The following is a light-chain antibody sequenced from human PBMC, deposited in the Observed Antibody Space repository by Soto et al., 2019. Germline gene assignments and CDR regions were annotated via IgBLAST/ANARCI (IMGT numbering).Light chain of an antibody. V-gene: IGLV2-8*01. CDR3: SSYVGSNTFV. Sequence: QSVLTQPPSASGSPGQSVTISCTGTSSDVGGWNYVSWYHQYPGKAPKLLIYQVTKRPSGVPDRFSGSKSDNTASLTVSGLRADDEGIYFCSSYVGSNTFVVGSGTKLTVL. J-gene: IGLJ1*01. CDR2: QVT. CDR1: SSDVGGWNY.